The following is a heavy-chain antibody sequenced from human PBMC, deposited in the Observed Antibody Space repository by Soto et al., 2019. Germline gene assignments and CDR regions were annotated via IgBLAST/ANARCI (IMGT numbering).Heavy chain of an antibody. CDR2: MNPNSGNT. CDR3: ARASITIFGVVIFYYYYMDV. J-gene: IGHJ6*03. Sequence: QVQLVQSGAEVKKPGASVKVSCKASGYTFTSYDINWVRQATGQGLEWMGWMNPNSGNTGYAQKFQGRVTMTRNTSISTAYTELSSLRSEDTALYYCARASITIFGVVIFYYYYMDVWGKGTTVTVSS. V-gene: IGHV1-8*01. D-gene: IGHD3-3*01. CDR1: GYTFTSYD.